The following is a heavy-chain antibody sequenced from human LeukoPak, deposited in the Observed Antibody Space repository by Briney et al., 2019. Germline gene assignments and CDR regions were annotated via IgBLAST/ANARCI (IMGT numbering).Heavy chain of an antibody. V-gene: IGHV4-31*03. CDR1: GGSISSGGYY. Sequence: PSQTLSLTCTVSGGSISSGGYYWSWIRQHPGKGLEWIGYIYYSGSTYYNPSLKSRVTISVDTSKNQFSLKLSSVTAADTAVCYCAREAVGYSRFFRVDPWGQGTLVTVSS. CDR3: AREAVGYSRFFRVDP. D-gene: IGHD6-13*01. J-gene: IGHJ5*02. CDR2: IYYSGST.